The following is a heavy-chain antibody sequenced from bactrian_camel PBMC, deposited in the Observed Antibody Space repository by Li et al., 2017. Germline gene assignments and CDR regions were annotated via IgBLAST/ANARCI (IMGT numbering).Heavy chain of an antibody. CDR3: VRDLIGISWSGGY. V-gene: IGHV3S53*01. CDR1: GYYYSSNC. CDR2: ISTGVGST. J-gene: IGHJ6*01. Sequence: HVQLVESGGGSVQAGGSLRLSCAVSGYYYSSNCMAWFRQAPGLEREGVAAISTGVGSTGYADSVKGRFTISQDNAENTVYLQMNSLKPEDTAVYYCVRDLIGISWSGGYWGLGTQVTVS. D-gene: IGHD6*01.